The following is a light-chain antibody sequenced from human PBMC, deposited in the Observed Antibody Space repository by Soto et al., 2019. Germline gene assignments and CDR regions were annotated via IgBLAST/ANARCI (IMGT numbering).Light chain of an antibody. Sequence: EIVMTQSPATLSVSPGERATLSCRASQSVSINLAWYQQKPGQAPRLLIYGASTRATDIPARFSGSGSGTEVTLTISSLQSEDFAVYYCQQYNNWPPLTFGGGTKVEIK. CDR3: QQYNNWPPLT. CDR1: QSVSIN. V-gene: IGKV3-15*01. J-gene: IGKJ4*01. CDR2: GAS.